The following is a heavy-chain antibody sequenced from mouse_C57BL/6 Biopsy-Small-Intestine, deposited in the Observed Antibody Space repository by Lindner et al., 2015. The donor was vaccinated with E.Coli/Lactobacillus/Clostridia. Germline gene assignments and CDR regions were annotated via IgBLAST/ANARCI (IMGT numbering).Heavy chain of an antibody. CDR2: IYPGDGDT. V-gene: IGHV1-82*01. CDR3: AREGLGRTWYFDV. CDR1: GYAFSSSW. Sequence: VQLQESGPELVKPGASVKISCKASGYAFSSSWMNWVKQRPGKGLEWIGRIYPGDGDTNYNGKFKGKATLTADKSSSTAYMQLNSLTSEDSAVYFCAREGLGRTWYFDVWGTGTTVTVSS. D-gene: IGHD4-1*01. J-gene: IGHJ1*03.